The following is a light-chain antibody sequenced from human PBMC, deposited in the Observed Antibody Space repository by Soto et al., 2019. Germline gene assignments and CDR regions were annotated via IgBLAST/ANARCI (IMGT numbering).Light chain of an antibody. V-gene: IGKV3-20*01. Sequence: EIVLTQSPGTLSLSPGERATLSCRASQRVSNSLVAWYQQKPGQAPRPLISAASSRATGIPDRFSSSGSGTDFTLTISSLEHEDFAVYYCQTYGDSLFTFGPGTKV. CDR3: QTYGDSLFT. CDR1: QRVSNSL. CDR2: AAS. J-gene: IGKJ3*01.